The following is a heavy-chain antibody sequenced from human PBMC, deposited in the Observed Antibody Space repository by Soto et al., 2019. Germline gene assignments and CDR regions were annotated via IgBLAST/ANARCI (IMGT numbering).Heavy chain of an antibody. CDR3: AHRRTHLWSFDY. CDR1: GFSLSTSGVA. D-gene: IGHD5-18*01. Sequence: QITLKESGPTLVKPTQTLTLTCTFSGFSLSTSGVAVGWIRQPPGKALEWLALIYWDDDKRYSPSLKSRLTITKDTCKNQVVLTMTDTDPVDTSTYYCAHRRTHLWSFDYWGQGTLVTVSS. V-gene: IGHV2-5*02. J-gene: IGHJ4*02. CDR2: IYWDDDK.